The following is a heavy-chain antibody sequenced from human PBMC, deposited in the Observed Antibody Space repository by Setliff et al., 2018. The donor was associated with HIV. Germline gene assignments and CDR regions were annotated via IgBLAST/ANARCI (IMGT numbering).Heavy chain of an antibody. D-gene: IGHD2-15*01. CDR2: IKGDGSKT. CDR3: VSTPGVFYFDF. V-gene: IGHV3-7*03. Sequence: GGSLRLSCAASGFTFGSYWMSWFRQAPGQGLEYVAHIKGDGSKTKYVDSVRGRFTISRDNAKKSLYLQMNILRAEDTAVYYCVSTPGVFYFDFWGQGTPVTVSS. CDR1: GFTFGSYW. J-gene: IGHJ4*02.